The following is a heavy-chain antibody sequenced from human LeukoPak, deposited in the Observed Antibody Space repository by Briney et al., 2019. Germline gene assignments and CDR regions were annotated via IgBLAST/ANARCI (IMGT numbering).Heavy chain of an antibody. J-gene: IGHJ4*02. D-gene: IGHD5-24*01. CDR3: ARGVAYYNFERSKRVPWGFDY. CDR1: SGSISIYS. Sequence: SETLSLTCTVSSGSISIYSWSWIRQPPGKGLEWIGYIYSTENTNYNPSLKSRVTISVDTSKNQFSLKVSSVTAADTAVYYCARGVAYYNFERSKRVPWGFDYWGQGSLVIVSS. CDR2: IYSTENT. V-gene: IGHV4-59*01.